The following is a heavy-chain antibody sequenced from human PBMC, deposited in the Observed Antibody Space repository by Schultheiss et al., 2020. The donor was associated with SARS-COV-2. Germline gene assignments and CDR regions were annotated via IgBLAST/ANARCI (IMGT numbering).Heavy chain of an antibody. CDR1: GFTFSSYE. Sequence: GGSLRLSCAASGFTFSSYEMNWVRQAPGKGLEWVSYISSSGSTIYYADSVKGRFTISRDNAKNSLYLQMNSLRAEDTAVYYCAREGGATYGEYVGVDYWGQGTLVTVSS. CDR3: AREGGATYGEYVGVDY. J-gene: IGHJ4*02. D-gene: IGHD1-26*01. CDR2: ISSSGSTI. V-gene: IGHV3-48*03.